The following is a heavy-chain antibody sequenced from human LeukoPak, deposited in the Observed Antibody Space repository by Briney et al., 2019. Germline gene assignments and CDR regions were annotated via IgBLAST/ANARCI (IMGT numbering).Heavy chain of an antibody. CDR1: GFTFSDYY. Sequence: GGSLRLSCAASGFTFSDYYMSWIRQAPGKGLEWVSYICSSSSYTNYADSVKGRFTISRDNAKNSLYLQMNSLRAEDTAVYYCARDFDSTSFSYYYYGMDVWGQGTTVTVSS. J-gene: IGHJ6*02. V-gene: IGHV3-11*05. D-gene: IGHD2-2*01. CDR2: ICSSSSYT. CDR3: ARDFDSTSFSYYYYGMDV.